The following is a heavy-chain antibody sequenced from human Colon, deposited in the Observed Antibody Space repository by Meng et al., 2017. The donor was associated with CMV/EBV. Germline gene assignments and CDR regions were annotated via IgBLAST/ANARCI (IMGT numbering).Heavy chain of an antibody. V-gene: IGHV3-49*02. J-gene: IGHJ4*02. D-gene: IGHD3-10*02. CDR2: IRNTTYGGTT. CDR1: GFTFRNYA. Sequence: GESLKISCTTSGFTFRNYAISWVRQAPGKGLEWVGFIRNTTYGGTTEHDESVKGRFSISRDDSKSIAYLQMTSLKTENMAVYYCTRHDYVYYDSWGQGTLVTVSS. CDR3: TRHDYVYYDS.